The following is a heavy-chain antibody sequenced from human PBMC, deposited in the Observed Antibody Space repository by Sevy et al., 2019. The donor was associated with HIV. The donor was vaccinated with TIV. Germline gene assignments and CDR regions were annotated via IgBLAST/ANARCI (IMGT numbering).Heavy chain of an antibody. CDR2: MYYSGST. V-gene: IGHV4-61*01. D-gene: IGHD1-26*01. Sequence: SETLSLACTVSGGSVSSGSYYWSWIRQPPGKGLECIGYMYYSGSTNYNPSLKSRVTISVDTSKNQFSLKLSSVTAADTAVYYCARVAKGGSYYINWFDPWVQGTLVTVSS. CDR1: GGSVSSGSYY. J-gene: IGHJ5*02. CDR3: ARVAKGGSYYINWFDP.